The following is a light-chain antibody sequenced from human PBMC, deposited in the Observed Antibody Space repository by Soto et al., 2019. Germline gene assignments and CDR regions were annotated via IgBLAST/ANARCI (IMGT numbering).Light chain of an antibody. Sequence: DIQMTQSPSTLSASVGDRVTITCRASQTISNWLAWYQQKPGKAPKLLIYKASNLESGVPSRFSGSGSGTEFTLTISSLQPDDFATYYCQQYNSYSSLTFGGGTKVEIK. J-gene: IGKJ4*01. CDR2: KAS. CDR3: QQYNSYSSLT. V-gene: IGKV1-5*03. CDR1: QTISNW.